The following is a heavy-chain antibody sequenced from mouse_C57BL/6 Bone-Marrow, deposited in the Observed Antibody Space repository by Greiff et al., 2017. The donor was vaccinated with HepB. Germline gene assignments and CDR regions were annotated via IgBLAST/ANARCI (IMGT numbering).Heavy chain of an antibody. J-gene: IGHJ2*01. CDR3: ARSVFITTVVALDY. Sequence: GPLQQPGAELSKPGASVKLSCKAFGYTFTSYWVHRGKQRPGRGPGWIGRIDPNSGGTKYNEKFKSKATLTVDKPSSTAYMQLSSLTSEDSAVYYCARSVFITTVVALDYWGQGTTLTVSS. V-gene: IGHV1-72*01. CDR1: GYTFTSYW. CDR2: IDPNSGGT. D-gene: IGHD1-1*01.